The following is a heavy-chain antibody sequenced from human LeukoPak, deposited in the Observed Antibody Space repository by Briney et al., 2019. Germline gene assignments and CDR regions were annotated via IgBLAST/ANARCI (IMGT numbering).Heavy chain of an antibody. CDR2: ISVSGSRA. CDR3: TKDHDGMHA. V-gene: IGHV3-23*01. Sequence: GGSLRLSCAASGFTFSSNAMSWVRQAPGKGLEWVSVISVSGSRAYYADFVKGRFTVSRDNSKNTVLLQMNSLRVEDTAVYYCTKDHDGMHAWGQGTTVTVSS. J-gene: IGHJ6*02. CDR1: GFTFSSNA.